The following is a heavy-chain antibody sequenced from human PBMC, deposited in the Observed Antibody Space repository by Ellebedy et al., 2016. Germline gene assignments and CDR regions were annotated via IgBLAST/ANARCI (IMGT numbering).Heavy chain of an antibody. J-gene: IGHJ4*02. CDR1: GFTFSSYW. CDR2: ISSSSSTI. CDR3: ARDGITMVRGVIISGDFDY. V-gene: IGHV3-48*01. Sequence: GGSLRLSCAASGFTFSSYWMSWVRQAPGKGLEWVSYISSSSSTIYYADSVKGRFTISRDNSKNTLYLQMNSLRAEDTAVYYCARDGITMVRGVIISGDFDYWGQGTLVTVSS. D-gene: IGHD3-10*01.